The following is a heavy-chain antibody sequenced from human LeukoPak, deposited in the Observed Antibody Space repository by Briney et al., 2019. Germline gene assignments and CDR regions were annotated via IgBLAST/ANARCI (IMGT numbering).Heavy chain of an antibody. D-gene: IGHD1-26*01. V-gene: IGHV3-21*01. CDR2: ISSSSSYI. J-gene: IGHJ3*02. Sequence: GGPLRLSCAASGFTFSSYSMNWVGKAPGKGLEWVSSISSSSSYIYYADSVKGRFTISRDNAKNSLYLQMNSLRAEDTAVYYCARDRARAFDIWGQGTMVTVSS. CDR3: ARDRARAFDI. CDR1: GFTFSSYS.